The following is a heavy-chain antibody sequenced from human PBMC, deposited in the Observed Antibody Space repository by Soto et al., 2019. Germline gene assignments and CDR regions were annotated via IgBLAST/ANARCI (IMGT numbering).Heavy chain of an antibody. D-gene: IGHD5-18*01. CDR2: INPSGGST. CDR1: GYTFTSYY. V-gene: IGHV1-46*01. J-gene: IGHJ6*02. Sequence: GASVKVSCKASGYTFTSYYMHWVRQAPGQGLEWMGIINPSGGSTSYAQKFQGRVTMTRDTSTSTVYMELSSLRSEDTAVYYCASHLADTAMVYYYGLDVWGQGTTVTVSS. CDR3: ASHLADTAMVYYYGLDV.